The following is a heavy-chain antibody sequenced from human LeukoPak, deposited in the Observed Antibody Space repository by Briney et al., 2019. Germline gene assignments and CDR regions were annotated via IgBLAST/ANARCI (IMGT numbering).Heavy chain of an antibody. V-gene: IGHV1-18*01. D-gene: IGHD2-8*01. CDR3: ARERSGRYCTTGVCYSYYNYYMDV. J-gene: IGHJ6*03. Sequence: ASVKVSCKASGYTFTSYGISWVRQAPGQGLEWMGWISAYNGNTNYAQKLQGRVTMTTDTSTSTAYMELRSLRSDDTAVYYCARERSGRYCTTGVCYSYYNYYMDVWGKGTTVTVSS. CDR2: ISAYNGNT. CDR1: GYTFTSYG.